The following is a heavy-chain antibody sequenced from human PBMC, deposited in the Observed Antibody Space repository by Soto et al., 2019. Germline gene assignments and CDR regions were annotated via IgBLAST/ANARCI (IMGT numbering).Heavy chain of an antibody. CDR1: GYTFTSYG. Sequence: ASVKVSCKASGYTFTSYGISWVRQAPGQGLEWMGWISAYNGNTNYAQKLQGRVTMTTDTSTSTAYMELRSLRSDDTAVYYCARVKDPPYCSSTSCYAEDYYYYGMDVWGQGTTVTVSS. D-gene: IGHD2-2*01. CDR3: ARVKDPPYCSSTSCYAEDYYYYGMDV. CDR2: ISAYNGNT. J-gene: IGHJ6*02. V-gene: IGHV1-18*01.